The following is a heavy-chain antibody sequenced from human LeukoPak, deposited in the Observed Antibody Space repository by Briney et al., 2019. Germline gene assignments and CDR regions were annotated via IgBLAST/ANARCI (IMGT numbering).Heavy chain of an antibody. J-gene: IGHJ4*02. CDR1: GYTFTSYG. Sequence: ASVKVSCKASGYTFTSYGISGVRQAPGQGVEWMGWISAYNGNTNYEQKLQGRVTITTDRNTSTAHMELRSLRSDNTAVYYCAVGEYYFDYWSQGTLVTVSS. D-gene: IGHD3-16*01. CDR3: AVGEYYFDY. CDR2: ISAYNGNT. V-gene: IGHV1-18*01.